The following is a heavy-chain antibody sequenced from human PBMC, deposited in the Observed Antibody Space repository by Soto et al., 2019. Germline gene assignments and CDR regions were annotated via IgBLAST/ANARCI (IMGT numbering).Heavy chain of an antibody. CDR2: ISGSGGST. D-gene: IGHD4-17*01. CDR3: AKPADYYGDYLYYGMDV. V-gene: IGHV3-23*01. CDR1: GFTFSSYA. J-gene: IGHJ6*02. Sequence: GGSLRLSCAASGFTFSSYAMSWVRQAPGKGLEWVSAISGSGGSTYYADSVKGRFTISRDNSKNTLYLQMNSLRAEDTAVYYCAKPADYYGDYLYYGMDVWGQGTTVTVSS.